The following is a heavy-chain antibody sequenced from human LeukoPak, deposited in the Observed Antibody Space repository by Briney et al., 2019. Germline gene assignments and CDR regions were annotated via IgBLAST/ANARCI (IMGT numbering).Heavy chain of an antibody. D-gene: IGHD1-26*01. V-gene: IGHV5-51*01. CDR3: AEQMAGSYPYNWFDP. J-gene: IGHJ5*02. CDR2: IYSGNSDI. Sequence: GESLKISCKASGFSFTNYWIGWVRQMPGKGLEWMGIIYSGNSDIRYSPSFQGQVTISVDKSITTAYLQWSSLKASDTAMYYCAEQMAGSYPYNWFDPWGEGTLVTASP. CDR1: GFSFTNYW.